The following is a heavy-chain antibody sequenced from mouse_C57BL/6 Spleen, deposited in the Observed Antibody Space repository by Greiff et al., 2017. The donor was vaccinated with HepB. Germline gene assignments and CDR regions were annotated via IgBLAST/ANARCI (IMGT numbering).Heavy chain of an antibody. CDR1: GFTFTDYY. CDR3: ARYGDDGYYPWFAY. J-gene: IGHJ3*01. V-gene: IGHV7-3*01. D-gene: IGHD2-3*01. CDR2: IRNKANGYTT. Sequence: EVMLVESGGGLVQPGGSLSLSCAASGFTFTDYYMSWVRQPPGKALEWLGFIRNKANGYTTEYSASLKGRFTISRDNSQSILYLQMNALRAEDSATYYCARYGDDGYYPWFAYWGQGTLVTVSA.